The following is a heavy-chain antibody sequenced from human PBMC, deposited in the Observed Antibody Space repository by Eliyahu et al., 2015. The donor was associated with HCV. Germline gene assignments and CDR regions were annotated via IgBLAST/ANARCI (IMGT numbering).Heavy chain of an antibody. CDR3: ARGRRRGGYDLDY. CDR1: GGSFXGYY. V-gene: IGHV4-34*01. Sequence: QVQLQQWGAGLLKPSEXLSLTCAVXGGSFXGYYWSWIRQPPGKGLEWIGEINHSGSTNYNPSLKSRVTISVDTSKNQFSLKLSSVTAADTAVYYCARGRRRGGYDLDYWGQGTLVTVSS. CDR2: INHSGST. J-gene: IGHJ4*02. D-gene: IGHD5-12*01.